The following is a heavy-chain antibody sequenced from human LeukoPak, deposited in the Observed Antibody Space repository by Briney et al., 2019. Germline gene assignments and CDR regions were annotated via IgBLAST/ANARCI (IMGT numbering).Heavy chain of an antibody. D-gene: IGHD3-3*01. J-gene: IGHJ4*02. CDR2: INPSGGST. CDR1: GYTFTSYY. Sequence: ASVKVSCKASGYTFTSYYMHWVRQAPGQGLEWMGIINPSGGSTSYAQKVQGRVTMTRDTSTSTVYMELSSLRSDDTAVYYCARQSITIFGVVILFDYWGQGTLVTVSS. V-gene: IGHV1-46*01. CDR3: ARQSITIFGVVILFDY.